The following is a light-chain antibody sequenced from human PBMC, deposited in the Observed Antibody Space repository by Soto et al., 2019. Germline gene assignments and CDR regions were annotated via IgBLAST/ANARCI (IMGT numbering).Light chain of an antibody. J-gene: IGKJ1*01. CDR2: LGS. CDR1: QSLLHTNGFNY. V-gene: IGKV2-28*01. Sequence: EIVMTQSPLSLPVTPGEPASISCRSSQSLLHTNGFNYLDWYLQKPGQSPQLLIYLGSYRASGVPDRFSGSGSGTEFTLTISSLQPDDFATYYCQQYNSYYWTFGQGTKVDIK. CDR3: QQYNSYYWT.